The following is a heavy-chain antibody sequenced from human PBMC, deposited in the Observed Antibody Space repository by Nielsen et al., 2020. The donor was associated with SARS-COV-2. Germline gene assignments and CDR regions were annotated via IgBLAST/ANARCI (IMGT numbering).Heavy chain of an antibody. CDR2: IKSRPDGGTT. D-gene: IGHD3-3*01. CDR1: GLTFSNAW. Sequence: GGSLRLSCVVLGLTFSNAWMSWVRQAPGKGLEWVGRIKSRPDGGTTYFAAPVKDRFTNSRDYSKNTLYLQMNSLKTEDTAFYYCTTDPAPRGFCYLGQGTRVTVTS. V-gene: IGHV3-15*01. J-gene: IGHJ4*02. CDR3: TTDPAPRGFCY.